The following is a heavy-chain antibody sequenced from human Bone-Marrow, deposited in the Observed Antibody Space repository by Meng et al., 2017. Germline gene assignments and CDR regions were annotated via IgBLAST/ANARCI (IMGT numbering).Heavy chain of an antibody. D-gene: IGHD1-1*01. J-gene: IGHJ4*02. V-gene: IGHV3-21*01. Sequence: RLTPTGSLCVYLSHSCITTSSYIMNCDPHAPGRGLKLVSSIKSHYNYKPYANSGKARFTTSRDNAYNLLYLQMNSLRAEDTSLYYCSRDPGTVHYWGQGTLVTVSS. CDR3: SRDPGTVHY. CDR2: IKSHYNYK. CDR1: CITTSSYI.